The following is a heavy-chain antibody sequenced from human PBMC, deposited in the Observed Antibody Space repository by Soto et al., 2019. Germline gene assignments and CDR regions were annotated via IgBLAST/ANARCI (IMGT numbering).Heavy chain of an antibody. D-gene: IGHD4-17*01. Sequence: PSETLSLTCTVSGGSISSGDYYWSWIRQPPGKGLEWIGYIYYSGSTYYNPSLKSRVTISADTSKNQFSLKLSSVTAADTAVYYCARTYGDYGWFDPWGRGTLVTVSS. J-gene: IGHJ5*02. CDR2: IYYSGST. V-gene: IGHV4-30-4*01. CDR3: ARTYGDYGWFDP. CDR1: GGSISSGDYY.